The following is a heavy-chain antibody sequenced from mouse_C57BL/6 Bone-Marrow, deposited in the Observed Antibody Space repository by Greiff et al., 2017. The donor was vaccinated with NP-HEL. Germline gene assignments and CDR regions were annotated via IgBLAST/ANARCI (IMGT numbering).Heavy chain of an antibody. CDR2: ISSGSSTI. J-gene: IGHJ3*01. Sequence: EVKLVESGGGLVKPGGSLKLSCAASGFTFSDYGMHWVRQAPEKGLEWVAYISSGSSTIYYADTVKGRFTISRDNAKNTLYLQMTSLRSEDTAMYYCARPRVSDWFAYWGQGTLVTVSA. V-gene: IGHV5-17*01. CDR3: ARPRVSDWFAY. CDR1: GFTFSDYG.